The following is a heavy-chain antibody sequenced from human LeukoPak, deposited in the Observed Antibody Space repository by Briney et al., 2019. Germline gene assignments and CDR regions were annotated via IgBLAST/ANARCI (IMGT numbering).Heavy chain of an antibody. D-gene: IGHD3-10*02. J-gene: IGHJ6*04. Sequence: GGSLRLYCAASGFTFSDYYMSWIRHAPGKGLEWVSYISSRGSTIYYADSVNGRFTISRDNSKISLYLQMNSLRAEDTAVYYCAELGITMIGGVWGKGTTVTISS. CDR2: ISSRGSTI. CDR3: AELGITMIGGV. V-gene: IGHV3-11*04. CDR1: GFTFSDYY.